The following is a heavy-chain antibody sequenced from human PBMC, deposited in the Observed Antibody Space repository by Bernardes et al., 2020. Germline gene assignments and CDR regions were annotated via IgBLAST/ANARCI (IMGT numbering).Heavy chain of an antibody. V-gene: IGHV3-7*01. D-gene: IGHD2-21*01. Sequence: GGSLRLSCAASGFTFSDYWMSWVRQAPGKGLEWVANIKKDGSQKYYVDSVKGRFAISRDNAKNSLYLHMNSLRVEDTAVYFCARVAYCHGDCSVDAFDIWGKGTMVTV. CDR3: ARVAYCHGDCSVDAFDI. CDR1: GFTFSDYW. J-gene: IGHJ3*02. CDR2: IKKDGSQK.